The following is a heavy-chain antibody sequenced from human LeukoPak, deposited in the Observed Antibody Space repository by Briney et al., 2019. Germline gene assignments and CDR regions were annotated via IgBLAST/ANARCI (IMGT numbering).Heavy chain of an antibody. V-gene: IGHV3-7*01. CDR2: IKEDRSEK. Sequence: GSLRLSCAASGFTFSNYWMSWVRQAPGKGLEWVANIKEDRSEKYYVDSVKGRFTISGDNAKNSLYLQMNSLTAEDTAVYYCARGRSVTRYYFDYRGQGTLVTVSS. CDR1: GFTFSNYW. CDR3: ARGRSVTRYYFDY. D-gene: IGHD4-17*01. J-gene: IGHJ4*02.